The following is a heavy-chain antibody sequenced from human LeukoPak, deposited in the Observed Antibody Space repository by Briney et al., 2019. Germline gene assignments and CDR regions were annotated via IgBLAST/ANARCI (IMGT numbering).Heavy chain of an antibody. Sequence: PGGSLRLSCAASGFTFSSYAMSWVRQAPGKGLEWVSAISGSGGSTYYADSVKGRFTISRDNSKNTLYLQMNSLRAEDTAVYYCAKEECSTSCYSSGVGGYGMNVWGQGTTVTVSS. CDR3: AKEECSTSCYSSGVGGYGMNV. CDR2: ISGSGGST. D-gene: IGHD2-2*01. J-gene: IGHJ6*02. CDR1: GFTFSSYA. V-gene: IGHV3-23*01.